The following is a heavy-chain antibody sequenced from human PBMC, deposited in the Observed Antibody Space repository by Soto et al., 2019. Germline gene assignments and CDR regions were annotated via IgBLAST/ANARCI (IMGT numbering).Heavy chain of an antibody. Sequence: SLRLSCAASGFTFSSYAMHWVRQAPGKGLEWVGFIWYDGSNTFYAESVKGRFTISRDNSKNTVYLQINALRAEDTAVYYCAREFSMVIVAPGYWGQGTLVTVSS. CDR1: GFTFSSYA. V-gene: IGHV3-33*01. CDR3: AREFSMVIVAPGY. J-gene: IGHJ4*02. D-gene: IGHD5-12*01. CDR2: IWYDGSNT.